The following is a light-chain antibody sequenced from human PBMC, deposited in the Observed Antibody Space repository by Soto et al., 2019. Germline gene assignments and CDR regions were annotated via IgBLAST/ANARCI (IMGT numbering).Light chain of an antibody. Sequence: DIQMTQSPSSLSAYVGDRVTISCRASQDIDKWLAWYQQKPGKAPKLLISAASTLQSGVPSRFSGSGSGTEFTLTIQSLQPDDIATYYCQQASSFPHTFGQGTRLEI. CDR1: QDIDKW. J-gene: IGKJ5*01. CDR2: AAS. V-gene: IGKV1-12*01. CDR3: QQASSFPHT.